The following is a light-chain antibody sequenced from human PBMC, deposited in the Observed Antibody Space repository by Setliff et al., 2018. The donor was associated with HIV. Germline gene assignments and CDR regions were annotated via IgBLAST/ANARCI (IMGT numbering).Light chain of an antibody. CDR2: RNN. J-gene: IGLJ1*01. CDR3: ASWDDSLNGFYV. CDR1: SSNIGTNT. Sequence: ISCSGTSSNIGTNTVNWYQQLPGTAPKLLIYRNNQRPSGVPDRFSGSKSGTSASLAISGLQSEDEADYYCASWDDSLNGFYVFGTGTKVTVL. V-gene: IGLV1-44*01.